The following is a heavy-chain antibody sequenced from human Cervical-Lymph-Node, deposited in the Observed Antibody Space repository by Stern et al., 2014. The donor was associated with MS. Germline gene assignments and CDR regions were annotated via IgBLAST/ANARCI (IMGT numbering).Heavy chain of an antibody. V-gene: IGHV3-30-3*01. J-gene: IGHJ4*02. Sequence: MQLVESGGGVVQPGRSLRLSCAASGFTFSNFAMNWLRQSPDKGLQWLAAISTDGSATNYADSVKGRFTISRDNSKNTLYLEMNSLTTEDTAVFYCARDLGYWGQGTLVTVPS. CDR1: GFTFSNFA. CDR3: ARDLGY. CDR2: ISTDGSAT.